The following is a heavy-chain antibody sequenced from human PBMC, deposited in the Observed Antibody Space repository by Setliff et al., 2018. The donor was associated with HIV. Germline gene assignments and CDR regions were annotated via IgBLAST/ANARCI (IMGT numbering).Heavy chain of an antibody. J-gene: IGHJ4*02. Sequence: ASVKVSCKASGYTFTDHYIHWVRQAPGQGLEWLGRINANSGGTDYAQKFKGRFTIPRDNAKNSLYLQMNSLRIEDTAVYYCASIRYNWNYFDYWGQGTLVTVSS. CDR1: GYTFTDHY. D-gene: IGHD1-20*01. V-gene: IGHV1-2*06. CDR2: INANSGGT. CDR3: ASIRYNWNYFDY.